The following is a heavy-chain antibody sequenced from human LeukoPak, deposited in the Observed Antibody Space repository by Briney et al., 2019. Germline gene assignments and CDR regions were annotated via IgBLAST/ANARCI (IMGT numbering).Heavy chain of an antibody. V-gene: IGHV4-59*05. CDR3: ARQYGSYFVSLDY. CDR1: GGSISSYY. CDR2: ISYSGSS. D-gene: IGHD1-26*01. J-gene: IGHJ4*02. Sequence: SETLSLTCTVSGGSISSYYWSWIRQPPGKGLEWIGSISYSGSSYYNPSLKSRVTISVDTSENRFSLKLSSVTAADTAVYYCARQYGSYFVSLDYWGQGTLVTVSS.